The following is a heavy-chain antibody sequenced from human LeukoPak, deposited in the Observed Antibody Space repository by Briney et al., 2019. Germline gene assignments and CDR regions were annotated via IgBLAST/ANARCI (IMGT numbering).Heavy chain of an antibody. Sequence: GGSLRLSCAASGFTFSSYEMNWVRQAPGKGLEWVSYISSSGSTIYYADSVKGRFTISRDNAKNSLYLQMNSLRAEDTAVYYCARVSYYDSSGYLGASSTFDYWGQGTLVTVSS. CDR3: ARVSYYDSSGYLGASSTFDY. CDR1: GFTFSSYE. J-gene: IGHJ4*02. D-gene: IGHD3-22*01. V-gene: IGHV3-48*03. CDR2: ISSSGSTI.